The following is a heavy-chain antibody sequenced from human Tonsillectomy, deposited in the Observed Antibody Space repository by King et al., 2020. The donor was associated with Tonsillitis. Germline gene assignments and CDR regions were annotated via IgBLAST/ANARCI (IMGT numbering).Heavy chain of an antibody. Sequence: VQLVESGAEVKKPGESLKISCKGSGYSFTNYWIGWVRQMPGKGLEWMGIIYPGDSDTRYSPSFQGPVTISADKSISAAYLQWSSLKASDTAMYYCARHIVVVTEAFEIWGQGTMVTVSS. V-gene: IGHV5-51*01. D-gene: IGHD2-21*02. CDR1: GYSFTNYW. CDR2: IYPGDSDT. CDR3: ARHIVVVTEAFEI. J-gene: IGHJ3*02.